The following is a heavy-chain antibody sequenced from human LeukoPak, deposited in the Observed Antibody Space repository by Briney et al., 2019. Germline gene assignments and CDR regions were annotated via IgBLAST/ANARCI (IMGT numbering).Heavy chain of an antibody. CDR1: GYTFTSYD. Sequence: ASVKFSCKASGYTFTSYDINWVRQATGQGLEWMGWMNPNSGNTGYAQKFQGRVTMTRNTSISTAYMELSSLRSEDTAVYYCARGRGRIAADRSFGYWGQGTLVTVSS. J-gene: IGHJ4*02. D-gene: IGHD6-13*01. CDR3: ARGRGRIAADRSFGY. V-gene: IGHV1-8*01. CDR2: MNPNSGNT.